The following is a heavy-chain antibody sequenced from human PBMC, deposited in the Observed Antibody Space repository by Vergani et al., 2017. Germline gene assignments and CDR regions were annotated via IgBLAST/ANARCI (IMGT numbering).Heavy chain of an antibody. V-gene: IGHV3-33*01. CDR2: IWSNGVNK. Sequence: QAQLVESGGGVVQPGSSLRLSCAASGFTFTDYGMHWVRQAPGKGLEWVAVIWSNGVNKYYADSVRGRFTFSRDNSRYTLDLQMDSLRAEDTAVYHCVRDVRVSRTWGQGTLVAVSS. CDR3: VRDVRVSRT. J-gene: IGHJ3*01. CDR1: GFTFTDYG.